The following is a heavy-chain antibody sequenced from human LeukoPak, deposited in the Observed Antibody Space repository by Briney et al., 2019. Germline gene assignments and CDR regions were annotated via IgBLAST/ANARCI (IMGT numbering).Heavy chain of an antibody. Sequence: WVRQAPGKGLEWVGSVYYSGSTYYNPSLKSRVTISVDTSKNQFSLKLSSVTAADTAVYYCARQRGPDWFDPWGQGTLVTVSS. D-gene: IGHD3-10*01. J-gene: IGHJ5*02. V-gene: IGHV4-39*01. CDR2: VYYSGST. CDR3: ARQRGPDWFDP.